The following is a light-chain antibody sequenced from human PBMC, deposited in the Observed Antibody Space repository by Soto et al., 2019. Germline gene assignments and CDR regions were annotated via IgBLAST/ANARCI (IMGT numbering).Light chain of an antibody. CDR3: QQYNTYSP. CDR2: ETS. Sequence: DIQMTQSPSTLSASVGDRVTIACRASQSISRWLSWYTQKPGKAPKLLIYETSSLHSGVPSRFSGSGSGAQFALAISSLQPDDFATYYCQQYNTYSPFGQGTKVEIK. J-gene: IGKJ1*01. V-gene: IGKV1-5*03. CDR1: QSISRW.